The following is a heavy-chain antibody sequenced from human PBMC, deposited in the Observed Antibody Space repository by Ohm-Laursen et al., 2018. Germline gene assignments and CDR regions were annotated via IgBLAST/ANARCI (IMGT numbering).Heavy chain of an antibody. CDR2: IIPIFGTA. V-gene: IGHV1-69*06. J-gene: IGHJ6*02. Sequence: SVKVSCKASGGTFSSYAISWVRQAPGQGLEWMGGIIPIFGTANYAQKFQGRVTITADKSTSTAYMELSSLRSEDTAVYYCARDPDTAMVNYYYGMDVWGQGTTVTVSS. CDR3: ARDPDTAMVNYYYGMDV. CDR1: GGTFSSYA. D-gene: IGHD5-18*01.